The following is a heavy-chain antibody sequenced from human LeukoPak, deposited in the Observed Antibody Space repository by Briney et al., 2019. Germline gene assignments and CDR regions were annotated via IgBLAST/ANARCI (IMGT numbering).Heavy chain of an antibody. Sequence: GGSLRLSCAASGFTFSSYSVNWVRQAPGKGLEWVAFIRYDGSNKYYADSVKGRFTISRDNSKNTLYLQMNSLKIEDTAVYYCTRQVDSYLWYWGQGTLVTVSS. CDR3: TRQVDSYLWY. V-gene: IGHV3-30*02. J-gene: IGHJ4*02. D-gene: IGHD3-16*01. CDR1: GFTFSSYS. CDR2: IRYDGSNK.